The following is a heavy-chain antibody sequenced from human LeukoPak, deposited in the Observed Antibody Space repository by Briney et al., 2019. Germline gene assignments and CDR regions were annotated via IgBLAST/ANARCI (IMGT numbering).Heavy chain of an antibody. CDR3: ARDPDSSYEWGPFDP. CDR1: GDSVSSNSAS. D-gene: IGHD1-26*01. CDR2: TYYRSKWNS. J-gene: IGHJ5*02. V-gene: IGHV6-1*01. Sequence: SQTLSLTCAISGDSVSSNSASWNWIRQSPSRGLEWLGRTYYRSKWNSDYAESVKSRITINPDTSKNQFSLHLSSVTPEDTAVYYCARDPDSSYEWGPFDPWGQGILVTVSS.